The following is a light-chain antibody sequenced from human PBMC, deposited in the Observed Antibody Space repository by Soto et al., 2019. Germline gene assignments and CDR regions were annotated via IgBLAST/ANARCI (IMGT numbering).Light chain of an antibody. Sequence: EIVLTQSPGTLSLSPGERATLSCRSSQSVSSSYLAWYPQKPGQAPRLLIYGAYSRATGIPDRISGSGSGTDFTLTTSRLEPENYAVYYCQQYGSSPETFGQGTKVDIK. CDR3: QQYGSSPET. V-gene: IGKV3-20*01. CDR2: GAY. J-gene: IGKJ1*01. CDR1: QSVSSSY.